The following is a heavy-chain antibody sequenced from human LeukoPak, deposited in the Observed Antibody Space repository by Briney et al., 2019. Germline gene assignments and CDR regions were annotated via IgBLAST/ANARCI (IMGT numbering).Heavy chain of an antibody. Sequence: SQTLSLTCAVSGGSISSGGYSWSWIRQPPGKGLEWIGYIYHSGSTYYNPSLKSRVTISVDRSKNQFSLKLSSVTAADTAVYYCARGRETGMDVWGQGTTVTVSS. CDR2: IYHSGST. V-gene: IGHV4-30-2*01. CDR3: ARGRETGMDV. J-gene: IGHJ6*02. CDR1: GGSISSGGYS. D-gene: IGHD1-26*01.